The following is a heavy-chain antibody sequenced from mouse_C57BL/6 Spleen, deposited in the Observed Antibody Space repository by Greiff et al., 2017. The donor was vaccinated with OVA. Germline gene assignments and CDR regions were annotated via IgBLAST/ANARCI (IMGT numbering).Heavy chain of an antibody. J-gene: IGHJ2*01. V-gene: IGHV1-64*01. D-gene: IGHD1-1*01. CDR2: IHPNSGST. CDR1: GYTFTSYW. Sequence: VQLQQSGAELVKPGASVKLSCKASGYTFTSYWMHWVKQRPGQGLEWIGMIHPNSGSTNYNEKFKSKATLTVDKSSSTAYMQLSSLTSEDSAVYYCAREGITTVVLDWGQGTTLTVSS. CDR3: AREGITTVVLD.